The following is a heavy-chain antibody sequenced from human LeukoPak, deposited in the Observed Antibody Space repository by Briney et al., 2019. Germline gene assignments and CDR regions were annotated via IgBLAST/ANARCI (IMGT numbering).Heavy chain of an antibody. J-gene: IGHJ4*02. CDR3: ARAGQGYCTSASCYLSLDY. CDR1: GGSISSSNW. D-gene: IGHD2-2*01. Sequence: SETLSLTCAVSGGSISSSNWWSWVRQPPGKGLGWIGQIYHSGSTNYNPSLKSRVAISVDKSKNQFSLNLISVTAADTAVYYCARAGQGYCTSASCYLSLDYWGQGTLVTVSS. V-gene: IGHV4-4*02. CDR2: IYHSGST.